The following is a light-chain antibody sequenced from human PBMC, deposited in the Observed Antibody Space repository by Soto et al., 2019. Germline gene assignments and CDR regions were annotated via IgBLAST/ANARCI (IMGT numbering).Light chain of an antibody. Sequence: QSVLTQPPSVSGAPGQRVTISCTGSSSNIGAGYDVHWYQQLPGTAPKLLIYGNSNRPSGVPDRFSGSKSGTSASLAITGLQAEDEADYYCQSYDSSLSDSVFGGGTKPTVL. V-gene: IGLV1-40*01. CDR3: QSYDSSLSDSV. J-gene: IGLJ3*02. CDR1: SSNIGAGYD. CDR2: GNS.